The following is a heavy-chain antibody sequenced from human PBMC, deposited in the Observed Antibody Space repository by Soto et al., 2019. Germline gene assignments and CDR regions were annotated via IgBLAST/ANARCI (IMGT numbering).Heavy chain of an antibody. J-gene: IGHJ6*03. CDR3: ARNKVYSNYLQGSYYMDV. CDR2: IYYSGST. CDR1: GGSISSGGYY. V-gene: IGHV4-31*03. D-gene: IGHD4-4*01. Sequence: SETLSLSCTVSGGSISSGGYYWSWIRQHPGKGLEWIGYIYYSGSTYYNPSLKSRVTISVDTSKNQFSLKLSSVTAADTAVYYCARNKVYSNYLQGSYYMDVWGKGTTVTVSS.